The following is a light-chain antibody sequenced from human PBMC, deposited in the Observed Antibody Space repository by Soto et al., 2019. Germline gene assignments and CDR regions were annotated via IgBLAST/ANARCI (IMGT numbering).Light chain of an antibody. CDR3: LQDYNYAFT. CDR2: AAS. CDR1: QGIRND. Sequence: IQINHSPFSLSASVGDRVTITCRASQGIRNDLGWYQQKPGKAPKLLIYAASSLQSGVPSRFSGSGSGTDFTLTISSLQPEDVATYYCLQDYNYAFTFGGGTKVDI. J-gene: IGKJ4*02. V-gene: IGKV1-6*01.